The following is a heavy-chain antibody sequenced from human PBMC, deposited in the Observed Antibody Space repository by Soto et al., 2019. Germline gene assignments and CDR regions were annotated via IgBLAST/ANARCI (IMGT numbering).Heavy chain of an antibody. CDR2: IKSETDGGTT. V-gene: IGHV3-15*01. D-gene: IGHD3-16*01. CDR1: GFTFNNAW. CDR3: TSLRQDSFDI. Sequence: EVQLVESGGGLVRTGGSLRLSCAASGFTFNNAWMSWVLQAPGKGLEWVGRIKSETDGGTTDYAAPVKDRFSVSRDDSQNTLYLQMNSLQTEDTALYYCTSLRQDSFDIWGQGTVVTVSS. J-gene: IGHJ3*02.